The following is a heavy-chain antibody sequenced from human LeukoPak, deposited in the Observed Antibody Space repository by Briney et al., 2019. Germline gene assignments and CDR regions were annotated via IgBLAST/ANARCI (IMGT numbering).Heavy chain of an antibody. Sequence: SSQTLSLTCTVSGGSISSGGYYWSWIRQPPGKGLEWIGYIYHSGSTYYNPSLKSRVTISVDRSKNQFSLKLSSVTAADTAVYYCARSVASDAFDIWGQGTMVIVSS. CDR1: GGSISSGGYY. CDR3: ARSVASDAFDI. J-gene: IGHJ3*02. CDR2: IYHSGST. V-gene: IGHV4-30-2*01. D-gene: IGHD2-15*01.